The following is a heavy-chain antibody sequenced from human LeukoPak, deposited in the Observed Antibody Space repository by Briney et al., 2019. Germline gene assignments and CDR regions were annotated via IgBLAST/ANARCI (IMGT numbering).Heavy chain of an antibody. CDR3: ARGKRGWFDP. CDR1: GGSFSGYY. Sequence: SETLSLTCAVYGGSFSGYYWSWIRQPPGKGLEWIREINHSGSTNYNPSLKSRVTISVDTSKNQFSLKLSSVTAADTAVYYCARGKRGWFDPWGQGTLVTVSS. CDR2: INHSGST. J-gene: IGHJ5*02. V-gene: IGHV4-34*01.